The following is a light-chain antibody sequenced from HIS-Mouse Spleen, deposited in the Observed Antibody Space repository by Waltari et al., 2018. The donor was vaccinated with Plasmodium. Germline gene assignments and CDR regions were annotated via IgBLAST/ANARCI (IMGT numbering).Light chain of an antibody. CDR3: QAWDSSTWV. V-gene: IGLV3-1*01. CDR1: NLGDQY. J-gene: IGLJ3*02. CDR2: QDS. Sequence: SYELTQPPSVSVSPGQTASITCPGDNLGDQYACWYQQKPGQSPVLVIYQDSKRPSGIPERFSGSNSGNTATLTISGTQAMDEADYYCQAWDSSTWVFGGGTKLTVL.